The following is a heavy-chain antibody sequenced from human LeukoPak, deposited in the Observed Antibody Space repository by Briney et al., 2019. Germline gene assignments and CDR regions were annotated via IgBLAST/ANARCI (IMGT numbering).Heavy chain of an antibody. CDR3: ARGKGKGVVVAAPRRYNWFDP. V-gene: IGHV4-34*01. Sequence: SGTLSLTCAVYGGSFSGYYWSWIRQPPGKGLEWIGEINHSGSTNYNPSLKSRVTISVDTSKNQFSLKLSSVTAADTAVYHCARGKGKGVVVAAPRRYNWFDPWGQGTLVTVSS. D-gene: IGHD2-15*01. CDR1: GGSFSGYY. J-gene: IGHJ5*02. CDR2: INHSGST.